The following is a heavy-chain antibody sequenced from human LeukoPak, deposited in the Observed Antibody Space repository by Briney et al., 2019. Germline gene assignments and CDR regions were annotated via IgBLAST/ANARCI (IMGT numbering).Heavy chain of an antibody. J-gene: IGHJ3*02. V-gene: IGHV1-69*05. Sequence: ASVKVSCKASGGTFNNYAISWVRQAPGQGLEWMGEIIPIFGTANYAQKFRGRVTITTDESTSIAYMELSSLRSEDTAVYYCARHGGNTIFGAAQPGGAFDIWGQGTMVTVSS. CDR1: GGTFNNYA. D-gene: IGHD3-3*01. CDR3: ARHGGNTIFGAAQPGGAFDI. CDR2: IIPIFGTA.